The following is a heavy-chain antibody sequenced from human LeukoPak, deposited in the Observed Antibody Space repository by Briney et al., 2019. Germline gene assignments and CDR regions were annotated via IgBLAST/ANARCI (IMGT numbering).Heavy chain of an antibody. D-gene: IGHD5-12*01. CDR2: INHSGST. CDR1: GGSFSGYY. J-gene: IGHJ4*02. Sequence: SETLSLTCAVYGGSFSGYYWSWIRQPPGKGLEWIGEINHSGSTNYNPSLKSRVTISVDTSKNQFSLKLSSVTAADTAVYYCARGRRWIVATNFDYWGQGTLVTVSS. CDR3: ARGRRWIVATNFDY. V-gene: IGHV4-34*01.